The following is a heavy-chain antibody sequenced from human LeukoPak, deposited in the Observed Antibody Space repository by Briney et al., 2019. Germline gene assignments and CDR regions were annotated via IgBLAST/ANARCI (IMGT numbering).Heavy chain of an antibody. CDR2: ISGSGDNT. CDR1: GFTFSSYA. D-gene: IGHD5/OR15-5a*01. Sequence: AGGSLRLSCVASGFTFSSYAMSWVRQAPGKGLEWVSAISGSGDNTYYADSVKGRFTISRDNPKNTLYLQMNSLRAEDTAVYYCAKDVSAFDYWGQGTLVTVSS. J-gene: IGHJ4*02. CDR3: AKDVSAFDY. V-gene: IGHV3-23*01.